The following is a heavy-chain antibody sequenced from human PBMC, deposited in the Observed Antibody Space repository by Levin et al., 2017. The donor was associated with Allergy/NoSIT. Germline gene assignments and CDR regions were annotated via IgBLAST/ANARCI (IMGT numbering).Heavy chain of an antibody. D-gene: IGHD2-8*01. CDR3: ARDQPIYCTNGVCPILGGFRYYYYGMDV. Sequence: ASVKVSCKASGYTFTGYYMHWVRQAPGQGLEWMGWINPNSGGTNYAQKFQGRVTMTRDTSISTAYMELSRLRSDDTAVYYCARDQPIYCTNGVCPILGGFRYYYYGMDVWGQGTTVTVSS. J-gene: IGHJ6*02. V-gene: IGHV1-2*02. CDR1: GYTFTGYY. CDR2: INPNSGGT.